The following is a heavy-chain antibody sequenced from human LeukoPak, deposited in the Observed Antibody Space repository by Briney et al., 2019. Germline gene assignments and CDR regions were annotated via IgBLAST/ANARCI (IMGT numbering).Heavy chain of an antibody. J-gene: IGHJ4*02. CDR1: GGSISSSPYY. D-gene: IGHD3-10*01. CDR3: AKGSYGGDY. V-gene: IGHV4-39*01. Sequence: SETLSLTCTVSGGSISSSPYYWGWIRQPPGKGLEWIGSTYYSESTYYNPSLKSRVTISVDTSKNQFSLKLSSVTAADTAVYYCAKGSYGGDYWGQGTLVAVSS. CDR2: TYYSEST.